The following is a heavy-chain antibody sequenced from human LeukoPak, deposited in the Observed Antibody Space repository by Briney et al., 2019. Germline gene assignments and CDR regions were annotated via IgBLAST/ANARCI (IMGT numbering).Heavy chain of an antibody. Sequence: HPGGSLRLSCAASGFTFSNYGMHWVRQAPGKGLEWVAVIWYDGSDKYYADSVKGRFTISRDNSKNTLYLQVNSLGAEDTAVYYCARDQHAFDIWGQGTMVTVSS. V-gene: IGHV3-33*01. J-gene: IGHJ3*02. CDR3: ARDQHAFDI. CDR2: IWYDGSDK. CDR1: GFTFSNYG.